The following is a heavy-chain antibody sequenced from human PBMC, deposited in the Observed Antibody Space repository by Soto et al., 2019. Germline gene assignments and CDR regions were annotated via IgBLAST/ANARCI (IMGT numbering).Heavy chain of an antibody. Sequence: QVQLVQSGAEVKKPGASVKVSCKASGYVFTNYYIHWVRQAPGQGLEWMGIINPSSGATTYAQKFQGRVTMTRDTSTTTFYMELSRLRSEDTAVYSCARDRGGTTGYFDDWGQGTLVTVSS. CDR1: GYVFTNYY. V-gene: IGHV1-46*01. CDR3: ARDRGGTTGYFDD. D-gene: IGHD1-7*01. CDR2: INPSSGAT. J-gene: IGHJ4*02.